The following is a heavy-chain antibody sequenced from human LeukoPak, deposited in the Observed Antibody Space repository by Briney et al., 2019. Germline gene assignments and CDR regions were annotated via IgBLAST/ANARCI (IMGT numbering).Heavy chain of an antibody. Sequence: GGSLRLSCAASGFTFSSYWMSWVRQAPGKGLEWVANIKQDGSEKYYVDSVKGRFTISRDNAKNSLYLQMNSLRAEDTALYYCAKDVGYGDYGGGAFDIWGQGTMVTVSS. D-gene: IGHD4-17*01. CDR1: GFTFSSYW. J-gene: IGHJ3*02. CDR2: IKQDGSEK. V-gene: IGHV3-7*03. CDR3: AKDVGYGDYGGGAFDI.